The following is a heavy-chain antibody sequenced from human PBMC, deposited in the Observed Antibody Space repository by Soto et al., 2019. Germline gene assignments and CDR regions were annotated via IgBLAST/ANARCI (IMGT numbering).Heavy chain of an antibody. Sequence: GGSLRLSCAASGFTFSSYGMHWVRQAPGKGLEWVAVISYDGSNKYYADSVKGRFTISRDNSKNTLYLQMNSLRAEDTAVYYCAKSDTAMADYYYYGMDVWGQGTTVTVSS. CDR3: AKSDTAMADYYYYGMDV. V-gene: IGHV3-30*18. J-gene: IGHJ6*02. D-gene: IGHD5-18*01. CDR2: ISYDGSNK. CDR1: GFTFSSYG.